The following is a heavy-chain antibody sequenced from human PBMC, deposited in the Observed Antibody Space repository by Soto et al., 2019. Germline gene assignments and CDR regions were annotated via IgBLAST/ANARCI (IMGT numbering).Heavy chain of an antibody. J-gene: IGHJ5*02. CDR3: ARDVTSHGPRGYSSAWYGWFDP. D-gene: IGHD6-19*01. CDR2: ASARNTNT. Sequence: EVQLLESGGGLVQPGGSLRLSCAASGFTFSSHVLGGVRKAPGKGLGGFSAASARNTNTYYADSVRGRFTISRDNSKSTVYLQLDSLRVEDTAVYHCARDVTSHGPRGYSSAWYGWFDPWGQGTLVVVSS. V-gene: IGHV3-23*01. CDR1: GFTFSSHV.